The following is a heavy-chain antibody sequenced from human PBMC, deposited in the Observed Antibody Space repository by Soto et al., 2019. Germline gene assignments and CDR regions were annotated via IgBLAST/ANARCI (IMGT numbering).Heavy chain of an antibody. V-gene: IGHV3-30*18. CDR3: AKAFGYSSSCCPY. CDR2: ISYDGSNK. J-gene: IGHJ4*02. CDR1: GFTFSSYG. D-gene: IGHD6-13*01. Sequence: PGGSLRLSSAASGFTFSSYGMHLVSQAPGKGLEWVAVISYDGSNKYYADSVKGRFTISRDNSKNTLYLQMNSLRAEDTAVYYCAKAFGYSSSCCPYWGQGTLVTVSS.